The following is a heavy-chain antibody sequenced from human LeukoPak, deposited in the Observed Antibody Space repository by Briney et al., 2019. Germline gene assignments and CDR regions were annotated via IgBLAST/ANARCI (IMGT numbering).Heavy chain of an antibody. CDR1: GYTFTSYG. V-gene: IGHV1-18*01. CDR2: ISAYNGNT. CDR3: ARASGIAAAAVSGGDY. Sequence: ASVKVSCKASGYTFTSYGISWVRQAPGQGLEWMGWISAYNGNTNYAQKLQGRVTMTTDTSTSTAYMELRSLRSDDTAVYYCARASGIAAAAVSGGDYWGQGTLVTVSS. D-gene: IGHD6-13*01. J-gene: IGHJ4*02.